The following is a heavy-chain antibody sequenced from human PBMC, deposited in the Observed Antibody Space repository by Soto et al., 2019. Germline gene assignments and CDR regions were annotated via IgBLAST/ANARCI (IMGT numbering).Heavy chain of an antibody. V-gene: IGHV1-69-2*01. D-gene: IGHD3-3*01. J-gene: IGHJ6*02. CDR1: GYTFTDYN. CDR2: IDPQHSES. CDR3: VTDRLRFLEWLNYGMDV. Sequence: EGQLVQSGAEVKKPGTSVKISCKVSGYTFTDYNIHWVKQAPGKGLEWMGLIDPQHSESKYAEKFQGRVTITADTSTDTAFMELSSLRSEDTAVYYCVTDRLRFLEWLNYGMDVWGQGTTVTVSS.